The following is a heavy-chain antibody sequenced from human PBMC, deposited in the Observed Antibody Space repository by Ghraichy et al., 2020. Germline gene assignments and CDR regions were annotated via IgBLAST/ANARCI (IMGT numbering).Heavy chain of an antibody. CDR1: GFTFSSYS. J-gene: IGHJ4*02. Sequence: GGSLRLSCAASGFTFSSYSMNWVRQAPGKGMEWVSYISTSSITIHYADSVKGRFTISRENAKNSLYMQMNSLRAEDTAVYYCATSRRPYCGGDCSFDYWGQGTLVTVSS. V-gene: IGHV3-48*01. CDR2: ISTSSITI. CDR3: ATSRRPYCGGDCSFDY. D-gene: IGHD2-21*01.